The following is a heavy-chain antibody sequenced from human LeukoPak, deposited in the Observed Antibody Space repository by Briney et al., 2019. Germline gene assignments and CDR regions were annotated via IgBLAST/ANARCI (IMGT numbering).Heavy chain of an antibody. D-gene: IGHD4-23*01. CDR2: ISSSSSYI. J-gene: IGHJ4*02. CDR1: GFTLSSYS. V-gene: IGHV3-21*01. Sequence: GGSLRLSCAASGFTLSSYSMNWVRQAPGKGLEWVSSISSSSSYIYYADSVKGRFTISRDNAKNSLYLQMNSLRAEDTAVYYCARADYGGRSSFDYWGQGTLVTVSS. CDR3: ARADYGGRSSFDY.